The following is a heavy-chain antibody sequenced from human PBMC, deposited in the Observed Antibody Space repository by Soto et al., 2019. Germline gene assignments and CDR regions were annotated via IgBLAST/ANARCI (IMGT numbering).Heavy chain of an antibody. Sequence: SETLSLTCTVSGASISGYYWSWIRKSAGKGLEWIGRIYATGTTDYNPSLKSRVMMSADTSKKQFSLKLRSVTAADTAVYYCVRDGTKTLRDWFDPWGQGISVTVSS. CDR2: IYATGTT. CDR3: VRDGTKTLRDWFDP. CDR1: GASISGYY. V-gene: IGHV4-4*07. J-gene: IGHJ5*02. D-gene: IGHD1-1*01.